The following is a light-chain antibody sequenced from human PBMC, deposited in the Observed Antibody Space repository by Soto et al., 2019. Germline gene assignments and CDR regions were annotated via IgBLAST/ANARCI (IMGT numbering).Light chain of an antibody. CDR1: SSDVGSYNL. J-gene: IGLJ3*02. Sequence: QSALTQPASVSGSPGQSITISCTGTSSDVGSYNLVSWYQQHPGKAPKLMIYEGSKRPSGVSNRLSGSTSGNTASLTISGLLAEDEADYYCCSYAGSRVFGGGTQLTVL. CDR3: CSYAGSRV. CDR2: EGS. V-gene: IGLV2-23*01.